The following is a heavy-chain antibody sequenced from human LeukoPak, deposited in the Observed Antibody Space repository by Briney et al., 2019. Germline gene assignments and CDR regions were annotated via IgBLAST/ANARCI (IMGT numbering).Heavy chain of an antibody. CDR1: EFFISSGYF. CDR2: INHSGST. V-gene: IGHV4-34*01. Sequence: KPSETLSLTCAVSEFFISSGYFWSWIRQPPGKGLEWIGEINHSGSTNYNPSLKSRVTISVDTSKNQFSLKLSSVTAADTAVYYCARGGGYDHVWGGYRSEDYWGQGTLVTVSS. CDR3: ARGGGYDHVWGGYRSEDY. J-gene: IGHJ4*02. D-gene: IGHD3-16*02.